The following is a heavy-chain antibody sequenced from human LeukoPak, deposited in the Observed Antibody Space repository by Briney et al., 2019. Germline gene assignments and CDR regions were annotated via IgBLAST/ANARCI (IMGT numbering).Heavy chain of an antibody. Sequence: GASVKVSCKASGYTFTGYYMHWVRQAPGQGLEWMGWINPNSGGTNYAQKFQGRVTMTRDTSISTAYMELSRLRSDDTAVYYCASGYYDSSGYYLFDYWGQGTLVTVSS. J-gene: IGHJ4*02. CDR3: ASGYYDSSGYYLFDY. V-gene: IGHV1-2*02. D-gene: IGHD3-22*01. CDR1: GYTFTGYY. CDR2: INPNSGGT.